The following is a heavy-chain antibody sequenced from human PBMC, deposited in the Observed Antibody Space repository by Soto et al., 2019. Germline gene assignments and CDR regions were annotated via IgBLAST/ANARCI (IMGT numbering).Heavy chain of an antibody. CDR1: GYTFNRHY. Sequence: QVQLVQSGAEVRKPGASVKVSCKASGYTFNRHYIQWVRQAPGQGLEWMGMIDPSGGDTNYAKKFQGRVTLTSDTSTSTGYMELSSLRSEDTAVYYCAKRRGVGLTRSSVDYWGPGTLVIVSS. V-gene: IGHV1-46*02. J-gene: IGHJ4*02. D-gene: IGHD1-26*01. CDR2: IDPSGGDT. CDR3: AKRRGVGLTRSSVDY.